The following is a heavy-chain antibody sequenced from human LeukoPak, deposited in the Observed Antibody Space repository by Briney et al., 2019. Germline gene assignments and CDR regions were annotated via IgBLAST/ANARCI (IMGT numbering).Heavy chain of an antibody. CDR3: ARDRSSGWYGPFGY. D-gene: IGHD6-19*01. J-gene: IGHJ4*02. CDR2: ISAYNGNT. Sequence: ASVKASSKPSGYTFTSYGISWVRQAPGHGLEWMGWISAYNGNTNYAQKLQGRVTMTTDTSTSTAYMELRSLRSDDTAVYYCARDRSSGWYGPFGYWGQGTLVTVSS. CDR1: GYTFTSYG. V-gene: IGHV1-18*04.